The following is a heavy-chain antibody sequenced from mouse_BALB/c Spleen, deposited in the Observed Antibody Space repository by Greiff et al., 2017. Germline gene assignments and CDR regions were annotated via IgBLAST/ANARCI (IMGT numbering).Heavy chain of an antibody. V-gene: IGHV5-12-1*01. CDR1: GFAFSSYD. Sequence: EVQVVESGGGLVKPGGSLKLSCAASGFAFSSYDMSWVRQTPEKRLEWVAYISSGGGSTYYPDTVKGRFTISRDNAKNTLYLQMSSLKSEDTAMYYCARRSLFAYWGQGTLVTVSA. CDR3: ARRSLFAY. J-gene: IGHJ3*01. CDR2: ISSGGGST.